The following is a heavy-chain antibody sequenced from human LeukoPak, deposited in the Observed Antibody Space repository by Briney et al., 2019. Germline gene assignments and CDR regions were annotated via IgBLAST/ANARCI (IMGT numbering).Heavy chain of an antibody. J-gene: IGHJ4*02. D-gene: IGHD3-10*01. V-gene: IGHV4-38-2*02. CDR2: IYHSGST. Sequence: SETLSLTCSVSAYSISRGYYWGWIRQPPGKGLEWIGSIYHSGSTYYNPSLKSRVTISVDTSKNQFSLKLSSVTAADTAVYYCARIITMVRGASRGLGYFDYWGQGTLVTVSS. CDR1: AYSISRGYY. CDR3: ARIITMVRGASRGLGYFDY.